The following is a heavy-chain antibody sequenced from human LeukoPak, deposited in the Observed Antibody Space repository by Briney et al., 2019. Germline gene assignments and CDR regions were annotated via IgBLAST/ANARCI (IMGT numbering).Heavy chain of an antibody. Sequence: GGSLRLSCAASGFTFSSFWMHWVRQAPGKGLVWVSCINGDGSVTGYAGSAKGRFTISRDNAKNTLYLQMNSLRAEDTAVYYCAKRTDSSGWYYFDYWGQGTLVTVSS. D-gene: IGHD6-19*01. CDR2: INGDGSVT. CDR1: GFTFSSFW. J-gene: IGHJ4*02. V-gene: IGHV3-74*01. CDR3: AKRTDSSGWYYFDY.